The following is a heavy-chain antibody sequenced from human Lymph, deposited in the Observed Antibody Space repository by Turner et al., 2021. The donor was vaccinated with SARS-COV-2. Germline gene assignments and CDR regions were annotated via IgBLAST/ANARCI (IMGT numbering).Heavy chain of an antibody. J-gene: IGHJ4*02. V-gene: IGHV3-30-3*01. Sequence: QVQLVESGGGVVQPGRSLRLSCAASGFTFSSYAMHWVRQAPGKGLEWVALISNDGSNKYYADSVKGRFTISRDNSKNSLYLQMNSLRAEDTAVYYCARDAGSLFDYWGQGTLVTVSS. D-gene: IGHD6-13*01. CDR3: ARDAGSLFDY. CDR2: ISNDGSNK. CDR1: GFTFSSYA.